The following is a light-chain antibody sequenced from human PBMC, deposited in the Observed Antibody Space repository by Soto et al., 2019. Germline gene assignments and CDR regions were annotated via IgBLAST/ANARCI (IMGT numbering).Light chain of an antibody. V-gene: IGKV4-1*01. J-gene: IGKJ2*01. CDR2: WAS. CDR1: QSVLYSSNNKNY. Sequence: DIVMTQSPDSLAVSLGERATINCKSSQSVLYSSNNKNYLAWYQQKPGQPPKLLIYWASTRESGVPDRFSGSGSGADFTLSISSLQAEDVAVYYCQQYYNTPYTFGQGTSLEI. CDR3: QQYYNTPYT.